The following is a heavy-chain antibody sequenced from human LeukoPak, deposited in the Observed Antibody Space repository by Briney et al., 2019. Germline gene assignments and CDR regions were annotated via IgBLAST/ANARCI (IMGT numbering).Heavy chain of an antibody. CDR1: GFTFSTYG. CDR3: ARDLRQHDFFDY. V-gene: IGHV3-23*01. D-gene: IGHD1-1*01. CDR2: ISGSGGST. Sequence: GGSLRLSCAASGFTFSTYGMSWVRQAPGKGLEWVSGISGSGGSTYYADSVKGRFTISRDNSKNTLYLQMNSLRAEDTAVYYCARDLRQHDFFDYWGRGTLATVSS. J-gene: IGHJ4*02.